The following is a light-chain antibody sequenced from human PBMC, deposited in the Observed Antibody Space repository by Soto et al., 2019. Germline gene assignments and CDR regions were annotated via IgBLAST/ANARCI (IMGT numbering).Light chain of an antibody. Sequence: QSVLTQPPSVSGTPGQRVTISCTGNNSNLGAGYDVHWYQQLPGAAPKLVIFGNRNRPSGVPERFSGSKSGTSASLAITGLQAEDEADYYCQSYDSSLSGFVVFGGGTKVTVL. J-gene: IGLJ2*01. V-gene: IGLV1-40*01. CDR3: QSYDSSLSGFVV. CDR2: GNR. CDR1: NSNLGAGYD.